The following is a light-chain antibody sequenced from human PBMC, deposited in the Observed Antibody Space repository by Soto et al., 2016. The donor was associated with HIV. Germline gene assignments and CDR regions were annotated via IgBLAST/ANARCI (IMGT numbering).Light chain of an antibody. V-gene: IGKV1-39*01. CDR3: QQSYSDPTWT. J-gene: IGKJ1*01. CDR1: QSISTY. CDR2: AAS. Sequence: DIQMTQSPSSLSASVGDRVTITCRASQSISTYLNWYQQKPGKAPKLLIYAASTLQSGVPSRFGGSGSGTDFTLTISSLQPEDFATYYCQQSYSDPTWTFGKGPRWKSN.